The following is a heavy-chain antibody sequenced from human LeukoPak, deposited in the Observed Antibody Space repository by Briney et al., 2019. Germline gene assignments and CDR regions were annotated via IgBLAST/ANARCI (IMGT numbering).Heavy chain of an antibody. V-gene: IGHV4-38-2*01. CDR1: GYSISSGYY. J-gene: IGHJ6*03. CDR2: MYHSGST. CDR3: ARPYSYDSGGYYYMDV. D-gene: IGHD3-22*01. Sequence: PSETLSLTCAVSGYSISSGYYWGWIRQPPGKGLEWIGSMYHSGSTYYNPSLKSRVTISVDTSKNQFSLKLSSVTAADTAVYYCARPYSYDSGGYYYMDVWGKGTTVTVSS.